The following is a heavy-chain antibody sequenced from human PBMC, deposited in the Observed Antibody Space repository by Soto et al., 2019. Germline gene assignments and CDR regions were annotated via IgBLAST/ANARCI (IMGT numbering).Heavy chain of an antibody. Sequence: SETLSLTCAVYGGSFSGYYWSWIRQPPGKGLEWIGEINHSGSTNYNPSLKSRVTISVDTSKNQFSLKLSSVTAADTAVYYCLYNSGAFDIWGQGTMVTVSS. CDR3: LYNSGAFDI. CDR2: INHSGST. CDR1: GGSFSGYY. J-gene: IGHJ3*02. D-gene: IGHD1-1*01. V-gene: IGHV4-34*01.